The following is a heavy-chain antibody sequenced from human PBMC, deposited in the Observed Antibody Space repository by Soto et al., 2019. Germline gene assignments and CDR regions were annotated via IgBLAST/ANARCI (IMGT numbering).Heavy chain of an antibody. D-gene: IGHD5-12*01. CDR2: ISAYNGNT. CDR3: ARDDWEYSGYDSNTNFDY. J-gene: IGHJ4*02. Sequence: GPSVKVPCKASGYTFTSYGISWVRQAPGQGLEWMGWISAYNGNTNYAQKLQGRVTMTTDTSTSTAYMELRSLRSDDTAVYYCARDDWEYSGYDSNTNFDYWGQGTLVTVSS. CDR1: GYTFTSYG. V-gene: IGHV1-18*01.